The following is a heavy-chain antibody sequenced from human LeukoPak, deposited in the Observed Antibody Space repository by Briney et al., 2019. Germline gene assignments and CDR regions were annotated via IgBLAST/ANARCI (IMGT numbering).Heavy chain of an antibody. D-gene: IGHD6-13*01. J-gene: IGHJ6*02. CDR1: GFTFSDYH. CDR2: ISSSGSTI. Sequence: GGSLRLSCAASGFTFSDYHMSWIRQAPGKGLEWVSYISSSGSTIYYADSVKGRFTISRDNAKNSLYLQMNSLRAEDTAVYYCARVAAAGKVLHYYYYYGMDVWGQGTTVSVSS. V-gene: IGHV3-11*01. CDR3: ARVAAAGKVLHYYYYYGMDV.